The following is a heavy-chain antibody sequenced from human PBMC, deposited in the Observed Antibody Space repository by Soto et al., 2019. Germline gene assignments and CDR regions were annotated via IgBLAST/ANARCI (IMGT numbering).Heavy chain of an antibody. CDR1: GFTFSIFG. Sequence: QVQLVESGGGVVQPGRSLRLSCAASGFTFSIFGMHWVRQAPGKGLEWAAIIWYDGSNAYYADSVRGRFTISRDNSKYTVYLQMNSLRAEDTAVYYCARDKGSSTVVSGISQEGYFDSWGQGTLVTVSS. V-gene: IGHV3-33*01. D-gene: IGHD6-19*01. CDR2: IWYDGSNA. J-gene: IGHJ4*02. CDR3: ARDKGSSTVVSGISQEGYFDS.